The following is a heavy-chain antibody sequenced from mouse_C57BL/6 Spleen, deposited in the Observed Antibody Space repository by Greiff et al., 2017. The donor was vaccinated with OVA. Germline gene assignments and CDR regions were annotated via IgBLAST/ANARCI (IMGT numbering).Heavy chain of an antibody. CDR1: GFSLTSYG. Sequence: VMLVESGPGLVQPSQSLSITCTVSGFSLTSYGVHWVRQSPGKGLEWLGVIWRGGSTDYNAAFMSRLSITKDNSKSQVFFKMNSLQADDTAIYYCAKNEHDGYFTSMDYWGQGTSVTVSS. CDR3: AKNEHDGYFTSMDY. D-gene: IGHD2-3*01. CDR2: IWRGGST. J-gene: IGHJ4*01. V-gene: IGHV2-5*01.